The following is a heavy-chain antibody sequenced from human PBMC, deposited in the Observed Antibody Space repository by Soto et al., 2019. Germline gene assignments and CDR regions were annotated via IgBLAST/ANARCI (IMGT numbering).Heavy chain of an antibody. Sequence: ASVKVSCKASGGTFSSYAISWVRQAPGQGLEWMGGIIPIFGTANYAQKFQGRVTITADESTSTAYMELSSLRSEDTAVYYCARTEMATIRAPFDYWGQGTLVTVS. CDR3: ARTEMATIRAPFDY. CDR1: GGTFSSYA. J-gene: IGHJ4*02. CDR2: IIPIFGTA. V-gene: IGHV1-69*13. D-gene: IGHD5-12*01.